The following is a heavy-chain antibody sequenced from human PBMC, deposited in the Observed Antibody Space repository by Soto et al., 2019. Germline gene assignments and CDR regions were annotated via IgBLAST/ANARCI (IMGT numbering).Heavy chain of an antibody. CDR2: IWYDGSNK. Sequence: QVQLVESGGGVVQPGRSLRLSCAASGFTFSSYGMHWVRQAPGKGLEWVAVIWYDGSNKYYADSVKGRFTISRDNSKNPLDLQMNSLRAEDTAVYYCAIAAAGNLEWYWGQGTLVTVSS. CDR3: AIAAAGNLEWY. J-gene: IGHJ4*02. D-gene: IGHD6-13*01. CDR1: GFTFSSYG. V-gene: IGHV3-33*01.